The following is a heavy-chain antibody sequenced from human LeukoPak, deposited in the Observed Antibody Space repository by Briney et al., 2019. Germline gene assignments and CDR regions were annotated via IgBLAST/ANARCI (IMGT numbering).Heavy chain of an antibody. J-gene: IGHJ4*02. CDR3: AKADTYFDF. CDR2: ISGSGDTT. Sequence: GGSLRLSCVASGFTFTNYAMSWVRLAPGTGLEWVSTISGSGDTTYYADSVRGRFTVSRDNSKNTLYLQMNSLRAEDTAVYYCAKADTYFDFWGQGTLVTVSS. V-gene: IGHV3-23*01. CDR1: GFTFTNYA.